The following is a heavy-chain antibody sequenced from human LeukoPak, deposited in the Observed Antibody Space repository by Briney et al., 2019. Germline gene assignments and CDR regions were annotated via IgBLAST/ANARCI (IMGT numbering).Heavy chain of an antibody. V-gene: IGHV1-46*01. Sequence: ASVKVSCKASGYTFTSYYMHWVRQAPGQGLEWMGIINPSGGSTSYAQKFQGRVTMTTDTSTSTAYMELRSLRSDDTAVYYCARLHYDFWSGYLYYFDYWGQGTLVTVSS. CDR2: INPSGGST. CDR3: ARLHYDFWSGYLYYFDY. J-gene: IGHJ4*02. CDR1: GYTFTSYY. D-gene: IGHD3-3*01.